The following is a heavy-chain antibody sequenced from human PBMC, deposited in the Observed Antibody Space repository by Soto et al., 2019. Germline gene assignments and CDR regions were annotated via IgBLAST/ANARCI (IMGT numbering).Heavy chain of an antibody. Sequence: QITLKESGPTLVKPTQTLTLTCTFSGFSLTTAGAGVGWIRQPPGKALDWVALNYWNDDTRYSPFLKSRRTIPKDTSKNQVDLRMTNMDPVETGTYYCAHRGYGNYPRDHWFDPWGQGILVIVSS. D-gene: IGHD4-17*01. CDR1: GFSLTTAGAG. J-gene: IGHJ5*02. CDR2: NYWNDDT. CDR3: AHRGYGNYPRDHWFDP. V-gene: IGHV2-5*01.